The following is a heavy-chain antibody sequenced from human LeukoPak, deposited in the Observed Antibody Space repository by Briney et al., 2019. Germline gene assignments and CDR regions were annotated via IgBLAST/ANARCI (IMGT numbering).Heavy chain of an antibody. Sequence: SETLSLTCTVSGGSISSYYWSWIRQPPGKGLEWIGYIYYSGSTNYNPSLKSRVTISVDTSKNQFSLKLSPVTAADTAVYYCARDKGLRVYDYWGQGTLVTVSS. CDR3: ARDKGLRVYDY. D-gene: IGHD4-17*01. CDR1: GGSISSYY. J-gene: IGHJ4*02. V-gene: IGHV4-59*01. CDR2: IYYSGST.